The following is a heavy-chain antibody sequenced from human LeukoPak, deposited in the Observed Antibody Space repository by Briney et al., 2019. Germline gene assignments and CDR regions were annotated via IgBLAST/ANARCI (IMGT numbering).Heavy chain of an antibody. CDR3: ARSGRVSGGFDGPYY. Sequence: VASVKVSCKASGGTFSSYAISWVRQAPGQGLEWMGGTIPIFGTANYAKKFQGRVTITADKSTSTAYMELSSLRSDDTAVYYCARSGRVSGGFDGPYYWGQGTLVTVSS. CDR1: GGTFSSYA. CDR2: TIPIFGTA. D-gene: IGHD5-12*01. J-gene: IGHJ4*02. V-gene: IGHV1-69*06.